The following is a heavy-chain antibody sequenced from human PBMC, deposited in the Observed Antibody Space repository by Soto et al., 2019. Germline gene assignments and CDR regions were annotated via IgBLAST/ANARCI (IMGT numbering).Heavy chain of an antibody. J-gene: IGHJ4*02. Sequence: PGGSLRLSCAASGFTFSDYYMSWIRQAPGKGLEWVSYISSSGSTIYYADSVKGRFTISRDNAKNSLYLQMNSLRAEDTAVYYCARDPLDIVVVVAATPVSDYWGQGTLVTVSS. CDR3: ARDPLDIVVVVAATPVSDY. CDR2: ISSSGSTI. CDR1: GFTFSDYY. D-gene: IGHD2-15*01. V-gene: IGHV3-11*01.